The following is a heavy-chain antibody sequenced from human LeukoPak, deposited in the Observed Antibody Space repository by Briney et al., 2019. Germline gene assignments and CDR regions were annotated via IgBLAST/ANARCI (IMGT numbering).Heavy chain of an antibody. CDR2: IGGSDGAT. V-gene: IGHV3-23*01. Sequence: GGSLRLSCAASGFTFSNYGMHWVRQAPGQGLEWVSAIGGSDGATYYADSVRGRFTISRDNSKDTLYLQMNSLRAEDTAVYYCAKRDSSGSYPYYFDHWGQGTLVSVSS. CDR1: GFTFSNYG. CDR3: AKRDSSGSYPYYFDH. D-gene: IGHD3-22*01. J-gene: IGHJ4*02.